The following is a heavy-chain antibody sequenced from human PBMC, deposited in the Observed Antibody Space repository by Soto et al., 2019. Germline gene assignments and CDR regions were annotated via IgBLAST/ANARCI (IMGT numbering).Heavy chain of an antibody. CDR1: GNTFSTSA. D-gene: IGHD5-12*01. V-gene: IGHV1-69*06. Sequence: QVQLVQSGPEVKKPGSSVKVSCKASGNTFSTSAITWVRQAPGQGLEWMGRVIPIFGSTKYAQRLQCRGSIGADRSTSTSYMELRSMTSEDAAMSSCARDLGYKEWQRVAATGSGAYDIWGQGTMVTVSS. CDR2: VIPIFGST. CDR3: ARDLGYKEWQRVAATGSGAYDI. J-gene: IGHJ3*02.